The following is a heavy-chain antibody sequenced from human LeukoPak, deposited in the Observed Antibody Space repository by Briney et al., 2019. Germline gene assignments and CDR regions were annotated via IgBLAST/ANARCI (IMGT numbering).Heavy chain of an antibody. CDR2: ISSSSSTI. J-gene: IGHJ6*03. Sequence: PGGSLRLSCAASGFTFSSYSMNWVRQAPGKGLEWVSYISSSSSTIYYADSVKGRFTISRDNAKNSLYLQMNSLRAEDTAVYYCAREVDSSSWYYPLGGYYYYYYMDVWGKGTTVTVSS. D-gene: IGHD6-13*01. CDR1: GFTFSSYS. V-gene: IGHV3-48*01. CDR3: AREVDSSSWYYPLGGYYYYYYMDV.